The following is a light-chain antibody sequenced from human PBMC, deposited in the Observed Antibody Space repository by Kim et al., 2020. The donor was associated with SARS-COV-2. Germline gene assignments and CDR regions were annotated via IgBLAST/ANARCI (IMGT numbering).Light chain of an antibody. CDR1: STNIVAGYD. J-gene: IGLJ3*02. CDR3: QSYDSRLSGWV. CDR2: ADT. V-gene: IGLV1-40*01. Sequence: MITISCAASSTNIVAGYDVHWYQQLPGTAPKLLIFADTRRPSGVPDRFSGSKSGTSASLAITGLQAEDEADYYCQSYDSRLSGWVFGGGTKLTVL.